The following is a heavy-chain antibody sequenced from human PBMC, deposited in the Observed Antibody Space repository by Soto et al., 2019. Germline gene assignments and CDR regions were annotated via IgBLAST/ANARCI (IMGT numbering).Heavy chain of an antibody. Sequence: QVQLVDSGGGVVQPGTSLRLSCTTSGFIFNTYAMHWVRQAPGKGLEWVAVMSHDGSNKYYADSVKGRLTISRDNSKNTLYLQMNSLRAEDTAVYYCAKDRRSSSSNGMDVWGQGTTVTVSS. V-gene: IGHV3-30*04. CDR1: GFIFNTYA. D-gene: IGHD6-6*01. CDR2: MSHDGSNK. CDR3: AKDRRSSSSNGMDV. J-gene: IGHJ6*02.